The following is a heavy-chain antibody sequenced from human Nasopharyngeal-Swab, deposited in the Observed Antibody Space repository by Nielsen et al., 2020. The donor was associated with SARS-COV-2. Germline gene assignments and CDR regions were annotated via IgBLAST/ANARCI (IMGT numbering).Heavy chain of an antibody. Sequence: VRQAPGKGLEWVSAISGSGGSTYSADFVKGRFTISRDNSKNTLYLQMNSLRAEDTAVYYCARSRLATAARPGWFDPWGQGTLVTVSS. V-gene: IGHV3-23*01. J-gene: IGHJ5*02. D-gene: IGHD6-6*01. CDR2: ISGSGGST. CDR3: ARSRLATAARPGWFDP.